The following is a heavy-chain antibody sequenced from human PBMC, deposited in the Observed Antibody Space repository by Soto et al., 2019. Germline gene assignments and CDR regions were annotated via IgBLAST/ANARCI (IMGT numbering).Heavy chain of an antibody. V-gene: IGHV3-7*05. D-gene: IGHD5-18*01. CDR3: ARDRRYSYGYYYYGMDV. Sequence: GGSLRLSCAASGFTFSSYWMSWVRQAPGKGLEWVANIKQDGSEKYYVDSVKGRFTISRDNAKNSLYLQMNSLRAEDTAVYYCARDRRYSYGYYYYGMDVWGQGTTVTVSS. CDR1: GFTFSSYW. CDR2: IKQDGSEK. J-gene: IGHJ6*02.